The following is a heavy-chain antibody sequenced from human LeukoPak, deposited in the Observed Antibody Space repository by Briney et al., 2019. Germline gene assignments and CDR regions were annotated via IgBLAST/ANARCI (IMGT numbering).Heavy chain of an antibody. Sequence: PSETLSLTCTVSGGSISSYYWSWIRQPPGKGLEWIGYNYYSGSTNYNPSLKSRVTISVDTSKNQFSLKLSSVTAADTAVYYCAREYSGSYGGFDYWGQGTLVTVSS. CDR1: GGSISSYY. CDR3: AREYSGSYGGFDY. CDR2: NYYSGST. V-gene: IGHV4-59*12. J-gene: IGHJ4*02. D-gene: IGHD1-26*01.